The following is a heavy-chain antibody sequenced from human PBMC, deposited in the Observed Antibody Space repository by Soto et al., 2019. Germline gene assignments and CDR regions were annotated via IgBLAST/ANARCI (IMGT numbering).Heavy chain of an antibody. V-gene: IGHV4-30-4*01. Sequence: SETLSLTCTVSGGSISSGDYYWSWIRQPPGKGLEWIGYIYYSGSTYYNPSLKSRVTISVDTTKNQFSLKLSSVTAADTAVYYCARGGGVLWFGELLGNWFDPWGQGTLVTVAS. CDR2: IYYSGST. CDR1: GGSISSGDYY. D-gene: IGHD3-10*01. CDR3: ARGGGVLWFGELLGNWFDP. J-gene: IGHJ5*02.